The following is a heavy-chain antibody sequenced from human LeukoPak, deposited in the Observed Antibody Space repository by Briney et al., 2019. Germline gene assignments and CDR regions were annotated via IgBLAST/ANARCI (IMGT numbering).Heavy chain of an antibody. D-gene: IGHD3-3*01. Sequence: SERLSLTCGVSGGSISNTNWWSWVRQPPGQGLEWIGEISLSGLTNYNPSLKGRVTVSLDKSKHHLSLNLTSVTAADTAVYYCSRENGDFSPFGFWGQGTLVPVPS. CDR3: SRENGDFSPFGF. CDR1: GGSISNTNW. V-gene: IGHV4-4*02. J-gene: IGHJ1*01. CDR2: ISLSGLT.